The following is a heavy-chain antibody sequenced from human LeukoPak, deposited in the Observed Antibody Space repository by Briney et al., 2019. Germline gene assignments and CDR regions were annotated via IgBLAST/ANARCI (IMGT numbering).Heavy chain of an antibody. CDR1: GFTFSSYW. Sequence: GGSLRLSCAASGFTFSSYWMSWVRQAPGKGLEWVANIKQDGSEKYYVDSVKGRFTISRDNAKNSLYLQMNSLGAEDTAVYYCARDSNRYYYYMDVWGKGTTVTVSS. D-gene: IGHD2-2*01. CDR2: IKQDGSEK. J-gene: IGHJ6*03. V-gene: IGHV3-7*01. CDR3: ARDSNRYYYYMDV.